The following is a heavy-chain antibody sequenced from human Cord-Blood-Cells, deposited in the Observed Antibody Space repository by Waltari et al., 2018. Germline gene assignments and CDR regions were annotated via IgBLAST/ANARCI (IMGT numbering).Heavy chain of an antibody. CDR3: ARDSPGRNCSGGSCYSPEVYFDY. J-gene: IGHJ4*02. D-gene: IGHD2-15*01. V-gene: IGHV3-21*01. Sequence: EVQLVESGGGLVKPGGSLRLSCAASGFTFSSYSMNWVRQAPGKGLEWVSSISSSSSYIYYADSEKGRFTISRDNAKNSLYLQMISLRAEDTAVYYCARDSPGRNCSGGSCYSPEVYFDYWGQGTLVTVSS. CDR1: GFTFSSYS. CDR2: ISSSSSYI.